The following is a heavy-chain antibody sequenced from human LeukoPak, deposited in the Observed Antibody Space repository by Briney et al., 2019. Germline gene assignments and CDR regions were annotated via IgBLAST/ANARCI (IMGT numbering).Heavy chain of an antibody. CDR3: ARLNDAGSSRAFDI. D-gene: IGHD1-1*01. V-gene: IGHV3-23*01. CDR2: TSDSGVST. Sequence: PGGSLRLSCAASGFTFSTYGMSWVRQAPGKGLEWVSATSDSGVSTYYADSVKGRFIISRDNAKNTLYLQMNSLRAEDTAVYYCARLNDAGSSRAFDIWGQGTMVTVSS. J-gene: IGHJ3*02. CDR1: GFTFSTYG.